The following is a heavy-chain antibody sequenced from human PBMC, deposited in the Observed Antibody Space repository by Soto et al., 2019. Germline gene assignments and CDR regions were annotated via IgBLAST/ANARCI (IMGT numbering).Heavy chain of an antibody. CDR2: ISYDGSNK. J-gene: IGHJ5*02. Sequence: GGSLRLSCAASGFTFSSYAMHWVRQAPGKGLEWVAVISYDGSNKYYADSVKGRFTISRDNSKDTLYPQMNSLRAEDTAVYHCARGGPKIVDSSGYYPHWFDPWGQGTLVTVSS. D-gene: IGHD3-22*01. CDR3: ARGGPKIVDSSGYYPHWFDP. V-gene: IGHV3-30-3*01. CDR1: GFTFSSYA.